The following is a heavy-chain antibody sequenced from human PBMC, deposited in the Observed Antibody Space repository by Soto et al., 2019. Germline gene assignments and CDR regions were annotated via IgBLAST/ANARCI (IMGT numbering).Heavy chain of an antibody. CDR3: AKDLSWGQCDY. Sequence: EVQLVESGGGLVQPGGSLRLSCAASGFTFSSYWMHWVRQDPGKGLVWVSSIKTDGTATQYADSVKGRFTVSRDNAKNTLYLPMNSLRAEDTAVYYCAKDLSWGQCDYWGQGTLVTVSS. CDR1: GFTFSSYW. V-gene: IGHV3-74*03. J-gene: IGHJ4*02. CDR2: IKTDGTAT. D-gene: IGHD3-16*01.